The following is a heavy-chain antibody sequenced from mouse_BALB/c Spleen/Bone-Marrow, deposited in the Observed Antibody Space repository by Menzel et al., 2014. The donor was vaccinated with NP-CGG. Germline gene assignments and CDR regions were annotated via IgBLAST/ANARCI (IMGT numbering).Heavy chain of an antibody. CDR1: GYTFTSYT. D-gene: IGHD2-4*01. CDR3: ARSYYDYDRAWFAY. CDR2: INPSSGYT. J-gene: IGHJ3*01. V-gene: IGHV1-4*01. Sequence: QLKESGAELARPGASVKMSCKASGYTFTSYTMHWVKQRPGQGLEWIGYINPSSGYTNYNQKFKDKATLTADKSSSTAYMQLSSLTSEDSVVYYCARSYYDYDRAWFAYWGQGTLVTVSA.